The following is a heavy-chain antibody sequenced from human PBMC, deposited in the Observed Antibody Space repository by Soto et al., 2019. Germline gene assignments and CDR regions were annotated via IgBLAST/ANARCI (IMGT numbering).Heavy chain of an antibody. CDR2: IIPFHGVT. V-gene: IGHV1-69*08. J-gene: IGHJ4*02. Sequence: QVQLVQSGAEVKKPGSSVKVSCKASGGTFSPYTINWVRQAPGQGLEWMGRIIPFHGVTNYAQKFQARVTITADKSTSTAYMELSRLRFEDTAMYYCTRDWEITVSTWSFGGFWGRGTLVTVSS. CDR3: TRDWEITVSTWSFGGF. D-gene: IGHD3-10*01. CDR1: GGTFSPYT.